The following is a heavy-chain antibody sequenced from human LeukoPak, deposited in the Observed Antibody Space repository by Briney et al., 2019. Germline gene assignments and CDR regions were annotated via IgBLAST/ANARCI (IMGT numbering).Heavy chain of an antibody. Sequence: GGSLRLSCAASGFTFDDYAMHWVRQAPGKGLEWVAVISYDGSNKYYADSVKGRFTISRDNSKNTLYLQMNSLRAEDTAVYYCAKDITVRGVTPIDYWGQGTLVTVSS. V-gene: IGHV3-30*18. CDR3: AKDITVRGVTPIDY. J-gene: IGHJ4*02. D-gene: IGHD3-10*01. CDR1: GFTFDDYA. CDR2: ISYDGSNK.